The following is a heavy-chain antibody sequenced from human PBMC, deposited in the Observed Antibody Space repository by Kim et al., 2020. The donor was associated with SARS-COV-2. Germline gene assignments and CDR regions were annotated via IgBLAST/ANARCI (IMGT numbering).Heavy chain of an antibody. CDR2: IYYSGST. V-gene: IGHV4-39*07. D-gene: IGHD3-22*01. CDR3: ARVSVGDYDSSGYYDY. J-gene: IGHJ4*02. CDR1: GGSISSSSYY. Sequence: SETLSLTCTVSGGSISSSSYYWGWIRQPPGKGLEWIGSIYYSGSTYYNPSLKSRVTISVDTSKNQFSLKLSSATAADTAVYYCARVSVGDYDSSGYYDYWGQGTLVTVSS.